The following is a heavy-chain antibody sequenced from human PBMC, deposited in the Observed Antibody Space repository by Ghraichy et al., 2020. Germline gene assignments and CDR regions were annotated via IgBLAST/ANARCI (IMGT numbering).Heavy chain of an antibody. CDR2: IYSNVNK. CDR3: AHRLGTAMKAFDI. Sequence: SGPTLVKPTQTLTLTCTFSGFSLSPAAVGVGWIRQPPGKALEWLALIYSNVNKWYSPSLKSRLTITQDTSKNQVILTMTNVEPVDTATYYCAHRLGTAMKAFDIWGQGTMVTVSS. V-gene: IGHV2-5*01. D-gene: IGHD5-18*01. CDR1: GFSLSPAAVG. J-gene: IGHJ3*02.